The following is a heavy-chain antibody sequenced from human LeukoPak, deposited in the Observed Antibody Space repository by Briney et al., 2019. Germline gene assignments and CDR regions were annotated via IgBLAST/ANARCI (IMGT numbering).Heavy chain of an antibody. J-gene: IGHJ3*02. D-gene: IGHD2-15*01. CDR2: INGGGGST. CDR3: AKGGVVHAFNI. Sequence: AGGSLRLSCAASGFTFSSYWMSWVRQAPGKGLERVSAINGGGGSTYYADSVEGRFTISRDNSKSTLYLQMNSLRAEDTAVYYCAKGGVVHAFNIWGQGTMVTVSS. V-gene: IGHV3-23*01. CDR1: GFTFSSYW.